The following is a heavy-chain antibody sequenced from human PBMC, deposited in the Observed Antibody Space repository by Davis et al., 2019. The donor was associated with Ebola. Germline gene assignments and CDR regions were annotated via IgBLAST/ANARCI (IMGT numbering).Heavy chain of an antibody. CDR1: GFTFSSYA. V-gene: IGHV3-23*01. J-gene: IGHJ5*02. CDR2: ISGSGGST. CDR3: AKVSFGSGWLNRWFDP. D-gene: IGHD6-19*01. Sequence: PGGSLRLSCAASGFTFSSYAMSWVRQAPGKGLEWVSAISGSGGSTYYADSVKGRFTISRDNSKNTLYLQMNSLRAEDTAVYYCAKVSFGSGWLNRWFDPWGQGTLVTVSS.